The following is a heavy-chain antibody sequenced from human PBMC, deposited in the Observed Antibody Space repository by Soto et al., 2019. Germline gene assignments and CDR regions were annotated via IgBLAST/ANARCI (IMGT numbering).Heavy chain of an antibody. CDR3: VRDSGAKLSSS. CDR2: IVPIRRTA. J-gene: IGHJ4*02. V-gene: IGHV1-69*13. Sequence: SVKVSCKASGYNFTTYAMLWVRQAPGQRPEWMGGIVPIRRTADYVQTFQGRVIITADESARTSYMELRSLRSQDTAVYYCVRDSGAKLSSSWGQGTLVTVS. D-gene: IGHD6-13*01. CDR1: GYNFTTYA.